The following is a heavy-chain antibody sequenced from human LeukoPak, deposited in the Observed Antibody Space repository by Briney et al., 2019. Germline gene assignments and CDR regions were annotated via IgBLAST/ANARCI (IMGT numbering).Heavy chain of an antibody. D-gene: IGHD6-13*01. CDR3: ARDPMRRYSSSWYFDY. J-gene: IGHJ4*02. V-gene: IGHV4-39*07. CDR2: IYYSGST. Sequence: PSETLSLTCTVSGGSISSSSYYWGWIRQPPGKGLEWIGSIYYSGSTYYNPSLKGQVTISVDTSKNQFSLKLSSVTAADTAVYYCARDPMRRYSSSWYFDYWGQGTLVTVSS. CDR1: GGSISSSSYY.